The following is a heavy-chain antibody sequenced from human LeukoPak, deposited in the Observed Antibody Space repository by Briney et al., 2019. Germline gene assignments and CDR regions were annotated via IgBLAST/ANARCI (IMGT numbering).Heavy chain of an antibody. D-gene: IGHD5-18*01. Sequence: GASVKVSCKASGYTFTSYDINWVRQATGQGLEWMGWMNPNSGNTGYAQKFQGRVTMTRNTSISTAYMELSSPRSEDTAVYYCARGFAFLDTAMVTTPLFDYWGQGTLVTVSS. J-gene: IGHJ4*02. CDR1: GYTFTSYD. CDR2: MNPNSGNT. V-gene: IGHV1-8*01. CDR3: ARGFAFLDTAMVTTPLFDY.